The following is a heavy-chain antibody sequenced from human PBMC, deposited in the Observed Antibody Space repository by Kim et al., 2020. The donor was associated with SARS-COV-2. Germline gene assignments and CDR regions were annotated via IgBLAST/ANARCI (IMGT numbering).Heavy chain of an antibody. V-gene: IGHV1-69*13. CDR3: ARLEDSYTYYYDSSGRTDGLVDAFDI. J-gene: IGHJ3*02. Sequence: SVKVSCKASGGTFSSYAISWVRQAPGQGLEWMGGIIPIFGTANYAQKFQGRVTITADESTSTAYMELSSLRSEDTAVYYCARLEDSYTYYYDSSGRTDGLVDAFDIWGQGTMVTVSS. D-gene: IGHD3-22*01. CDR2: IIPIFGTA. CDR1: GGTFSSYA.